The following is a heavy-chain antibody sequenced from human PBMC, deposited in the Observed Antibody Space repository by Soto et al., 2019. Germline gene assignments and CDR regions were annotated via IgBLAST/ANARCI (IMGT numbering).Heavy chain of an antibody. CDR3: ARDSYDILTGYSDY. CDR1: GFTVSSNY. Sequence: GGSLRLSCAASGFTVSSNYMSWVRQAPGKGLEWVSVIYSGGSTYYADSVKGRFTISRDNSKNTLYLQMNSLRAEDTAVYYCARDSYDILTGYSDYWGQGTLVTVSS. CDR2: IYSGGST. V-gene: IGHV3-66*01. D-gene: IGHD3-9*01. J-gene: IGHJ4*02.